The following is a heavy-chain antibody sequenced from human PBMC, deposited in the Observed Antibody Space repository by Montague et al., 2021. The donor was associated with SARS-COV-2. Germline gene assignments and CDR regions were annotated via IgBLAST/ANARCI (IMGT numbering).Heavy chain of an antibody. CDR3: ARLPTSYYYGSEAAPATPDAFDI. D-gene: IGHD3-22*01. V-gene: IGHV4-39*01. Sequence: SETLSLTCTVSGGSISSSSYYWGWIRQPPGKGLEWIGSIYYSGSTYYNPSLKSRVTISVDRSKNQFSLKLSSVTAADTAVYYCARLPTSYYYGSEAAPATPDAFDIWGQGTMVTVSS. J-gene: IGHJ3*02. CDR1: GGSISSSSYY. CDR2: IYYSGST.